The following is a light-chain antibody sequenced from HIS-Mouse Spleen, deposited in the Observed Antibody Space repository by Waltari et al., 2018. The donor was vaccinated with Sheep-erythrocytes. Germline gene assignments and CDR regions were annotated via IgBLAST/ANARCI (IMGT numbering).Light chain of an antibody. CDR2: DVS. CDR1: SSDVGGYNY. V-gene: IGLV2-11*01. Sequence: QSALTQPRSVSGSPGQSVTISCTGTSSDVGGYNYVSWYQQHPGKAPKLMIYDVSQRPSGGPYRFSGSKSGNTASLTISGLQAEDEADYYCCSYAGSYNHVFATGTKVTVL. CDR3: CSYAGSYNHV. J-gene: IGLJ1*01.